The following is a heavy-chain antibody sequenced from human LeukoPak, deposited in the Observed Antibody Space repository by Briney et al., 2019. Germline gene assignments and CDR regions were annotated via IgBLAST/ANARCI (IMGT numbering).Heavy chain of an antibody. CDR3: ARDSGKAYSSLREPFDY. V-gene: IGHV3-48*02. Sequence: GGSLRLSCAASGFTFSSYSMNWVRQAPGKGLEWVSYISSSSSTIYYADSVKGRFTISRDNAKNSLYLQMNSLRDEDTAVYYCARDSGKAYSSLREPFDYWGQGTLVTVSS. CDR2: ISSSSSTI. D-gene: IGHD6-13*01. J-gene: IGHJ4*02. CDR1: GFTFSSYS.